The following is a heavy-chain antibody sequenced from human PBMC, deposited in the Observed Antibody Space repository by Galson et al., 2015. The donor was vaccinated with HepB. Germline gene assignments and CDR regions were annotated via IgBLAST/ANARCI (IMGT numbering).Heavy chain of an antibody. J-gene: IGHJ5*01. CDR3: ARAKDGTFDF. CDR1: GDSVSSNRVT. CDR2: TYYRSKWYN. Sequence: CAISGDSVSSNRVTWHWIRQSPSRGLEWLGRTYYRSKWYNDYEASVKSRININPDTSGNQFSLHLNSVTPEDTAVYYCARAKDGTFDFWGPGTLVTVSS. D-gene: IGHD5-24*01. V-gene: IGHV6-1*01.